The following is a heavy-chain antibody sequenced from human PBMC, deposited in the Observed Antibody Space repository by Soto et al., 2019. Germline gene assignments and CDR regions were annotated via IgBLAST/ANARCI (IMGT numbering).Heavy chain of an antibody. V-gene: IGHV4-34*01. J-gene: IGHJ4*02. D-gene: IGHD3-3*01. CDR1: GGSFRNYY. CDR2: VNHSGEA. CDR3: VADVHYDFWRGSSKGHYFDY. Sequence: SETLSLTCGVYGGSFRNYYWIWVRQPPGKGLEWIGEVNHSGEATYNPSLQSRITISLDTSNNQFSLKMTSVTAAETAIYYCVADVHYDFWRGSSKGHYFDYWGQGLLVTVSS.